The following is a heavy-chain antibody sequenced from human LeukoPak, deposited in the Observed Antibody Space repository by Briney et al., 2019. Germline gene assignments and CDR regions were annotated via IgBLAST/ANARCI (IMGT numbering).Heavy chain of an antibody. CDR3: AYCILTDPFVGYYYYYMDV. CDR1: GFTFSSYA. D-gene: IGHD3-9*01. V-gene: IGHV1-69*06. J-gene: IGHJ6*03. Sequence: PGGSLRLSCAASGFTFSSYAISWVRQAPGQGLEWMGGIIPIFGTANYAQKFQGRVTITADKSTSTAYMELSSLRSEDTAVYYCAYCILTDPFVGYYYYYMDVWGKGTTVTVSS. CDR2: IIPIFGTA.